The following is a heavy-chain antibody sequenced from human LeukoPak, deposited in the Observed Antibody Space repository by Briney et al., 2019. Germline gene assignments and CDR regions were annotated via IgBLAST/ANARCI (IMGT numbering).Heavy chain of an antibody. Sequence: GGSLRLPCAASGFTFSSYAMHWVRQAPGKGLEWVAVISYDGSNKYYADSVKGRFTISRDNSKNTLYLQMNSLRAEDTAVYYCGANWFDPWGQGTLVTVSS. J-gene: IGHJ5*02. CDR1: GFTFSSYA. CDR2: ISYDGSNK. CDR3: GANWFDP. V-gene: IGHV3-30-3*01.